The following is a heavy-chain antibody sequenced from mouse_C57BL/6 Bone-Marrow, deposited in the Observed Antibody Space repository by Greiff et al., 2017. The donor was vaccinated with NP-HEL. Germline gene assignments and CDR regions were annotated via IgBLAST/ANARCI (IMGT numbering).Heavy chain of an antibody. V-gene: IGHV1-26*01. Sequence: EVQLQQSGPELVKPGASVKISCKASGYTFTDYYMNWVKQSNGKSLEWIGDINPNNGGTSYNQKFKGKATLTVDKSSSTAYMELRSLTSEDSAVYYCAKPYAMDYWGQGTSVTVSS. CDR2: INPNNGGT. CDR3: AKPYAMDY. CDR1: GYTFTDYY. J-gene: IGHJ4*01.